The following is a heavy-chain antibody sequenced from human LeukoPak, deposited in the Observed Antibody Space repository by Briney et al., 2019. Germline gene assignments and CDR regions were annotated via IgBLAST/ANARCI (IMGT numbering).Heavy chain of an antibody. J-gene: IGHJ4*02. Sequence: SETLSLTCTVSGGSISSSSYYWGWIRQPPGKELEWIGSIYYSGSTYYNPSLKSRVTISVDTSKNQFSLKLSSVTAADTAVYYCARHTYYDILTGYPYYFDYWGQGTPVTVSS. D-gene: IGHD3-9*01. CDR2: IYYSGST. CDR1: GGSISSSSYY. CDR3: ARHTYYDILTGYPYYFDY. V-gene: IGHV4-39*01.